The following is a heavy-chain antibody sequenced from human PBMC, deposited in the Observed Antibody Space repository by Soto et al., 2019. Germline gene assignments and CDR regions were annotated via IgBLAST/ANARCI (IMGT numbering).Heavy chain of an antibody. CDR2: IIPIFGTA. D-gene: IGHD2-2*01. V-gene: IGHV1-69*06. CDR3: ARSRHSSKDIVVVPAAINWFDP. J-gene: IGHJ5*02. CDR1: GGTFSSYA. Sequence: QVQLVQSGAEVKKPGSSVKVSCKASGGTFSSYAISWVRQAPGQGLEWMGGIIPIFGTANYAQKFQGRVTITADKSTSTVYMELSSLRSEDTAVYYCARSRHSSKDIVVVPAAINWFDPWGQGTLVTVSS.